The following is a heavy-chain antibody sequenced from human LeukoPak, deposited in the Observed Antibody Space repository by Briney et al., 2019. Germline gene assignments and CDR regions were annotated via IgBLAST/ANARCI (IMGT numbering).Heavy chain of an antibody. Sequence: SGGSLRLSCAASGFTFSSYAMSWVRQAPGKGLEWVSAISGSGGSTYYADSVKGRFTISRDNSKNTLYLQMNSLRAEDTAVYYCAKDHDYYDSSGYYFGDYWGQGTLVTVSS. CDR1: GFTFSSYA. CDR2: ISGSGGST. D-gene: IGHD3-22*01. CDR3: AKDHDYYDSSGYYFGDY. V-gene: IGHV3-23*01. J-gene: IGHJ4*02.